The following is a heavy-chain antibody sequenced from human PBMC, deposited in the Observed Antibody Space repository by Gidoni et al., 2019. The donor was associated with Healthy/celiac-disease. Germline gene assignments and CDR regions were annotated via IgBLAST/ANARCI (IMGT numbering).Heavy chain of an antibody. V-gene: IGHV1-2*02. Sequence: QVQLVQSGAEVKKPGASVTVSCKASGYTFTGYYMHWVRQAPGQGLEWMGWINPNSGGTNYAQKFQGRVTMTRDTSISTAYMELSRLRSDDTAVYYCARDELSIVVVVASIVIWGQGTLVTVSS. CDR1: GYTFTGYY. J-gene: IGHJ4*02. CDR2: INPNSGGT. CDR3: ARDELSIVVVVASIVI. D-gene: IGHD2-15*01.